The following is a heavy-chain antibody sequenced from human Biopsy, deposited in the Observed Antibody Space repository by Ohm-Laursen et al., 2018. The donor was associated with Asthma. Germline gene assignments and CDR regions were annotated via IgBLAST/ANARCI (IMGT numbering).Heavy chain of an antibody. CDR3: ARGYSGSDRIVYYYSGLEV. CDR1: GGTFSSYA. D-gene: IGHD5-12*01. V-gene: IGHV1-69*01. Sequence: SSVKVSCKVSGGTFSSYAISWVRQAPGQGLEWMGGIIPVLGTPDHAQMFEGRVTITADESTSTAYMELSSLSSEDTAVYYCARGYSGSDRIVYYYSGLEVWGQGTTVTVSS. CDR2: IIPVLGTP. J-gene: IGHJ6*02.